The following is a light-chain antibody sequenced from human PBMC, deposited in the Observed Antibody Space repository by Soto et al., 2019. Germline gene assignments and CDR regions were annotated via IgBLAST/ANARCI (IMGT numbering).Light chain of an antibody. V-gene: IGKV4-1*01. CDR3: QQYYTTPPYT. CDR2: WAS. Sequence: DIVMTQSPDSLAVSLGERATINCKSSQSVLYSSNKKNYLAWYQQKPGQPPKLLIYWASTRESGISDRFSGSGSGTDFTLTISSLQAEDVAVYYCQQYYTTPPYTFGQGTKLEIK. J-gene: IGKJ2*01. CDR1: QSVLYSSNKKNY.